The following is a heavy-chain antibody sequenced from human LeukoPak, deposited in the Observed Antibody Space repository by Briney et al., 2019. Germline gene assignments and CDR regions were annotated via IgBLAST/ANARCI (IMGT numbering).Heavy chain of an antibody. J-gene: IGHJ3*02. V-gene: IGHV3-23*01. CDR2: ISGSGGST. CDR3: AKVQGTYYYGSGSYRGAFDI. Sequence: GGSLRLSCAASGFTFSSYAMSWVRQAPGKGLEWVSAISGSGGSTYYADSVKGRFTISRDNSKNTLYLQMNSLRAEDTAVYYCAKVQGTYYYGSGSYRGAFDIWGQGTMVTVSS. D-gene: IGHD3-10*01. CDR1: GFTFSSYA.